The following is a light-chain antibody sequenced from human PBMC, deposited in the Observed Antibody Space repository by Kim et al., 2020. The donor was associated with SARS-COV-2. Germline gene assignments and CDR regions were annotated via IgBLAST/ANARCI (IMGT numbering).Light chain of an antibody. CDR3: QHRSNWPLT. J-gene: IGKJ4*01. CDR1: RSVSSY. Sequence: SWSPGESAALPCRASRSVSSYLAWYQQKPGQAPRLLIYDASNRATGIPARFSGTGSGTDFTLTISSLEPEDFAVYYCQHRSNWPLTFGGGTKVDI. CDR2: DAS. V-gene: IGKV3-11*01.